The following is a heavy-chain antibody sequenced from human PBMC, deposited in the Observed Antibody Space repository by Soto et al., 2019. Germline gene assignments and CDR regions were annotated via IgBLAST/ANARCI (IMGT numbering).Heavy chain of an antibody. CDR2: IYHTGST. D-gene: IGHD3-10*01. CDR1: DDSISSGGYS. J-gene: IGHJ4*02. V-gene: IGHV4-30-2*01. CDR3: ARAGAITHPFDN. Sequence: SETLSLTCAVSDDSISSGGYSWNWIRQPPGKGLEWIASIYHTGSTYYNPSLKSRVTISLDRSKNQFSLNLISVTAADTAVYYCARAGAITHPFDNWGRGTLVTVSS.